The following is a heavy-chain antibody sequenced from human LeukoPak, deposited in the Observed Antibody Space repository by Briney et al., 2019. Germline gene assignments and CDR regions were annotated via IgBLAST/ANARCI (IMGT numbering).Heavy chain of an antibody. J-gene: IGHJ6*02. V-gene: IGHV4-59*01. CDR1: GGSISIYY. Sequence: PSETLSLTCTVSGGSISIYYWSWIRQPPGKGLEWIGYIYYSGSTNYNPSLKSRVTISVDTSKNQFSLKLSSVTAADTAVYYCARDSSPDYGGNSGPYYGMDVWGQGTTVTVSS. D-gene: IGHD4-23*01. CDR3: ARDSSPDYGGNSGPYYGMDV. CDR2: IYYSGST.